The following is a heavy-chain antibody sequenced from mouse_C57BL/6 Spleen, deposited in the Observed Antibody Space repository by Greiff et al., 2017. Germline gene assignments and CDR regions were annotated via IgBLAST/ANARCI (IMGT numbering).Heavy chain of an antibody. CDR3: ARRGSSLAWFAY. CDR2: IYPGSGST. V-gene: IGHV1-55*01. D-gene: IGHD1-1*01. CDR1: GYTFTSYW. Sequence: QLQQPGAELVKPGASVKMSCKASGYTFTSYWITWVKQRPGQGLEWIGDIYPGSGSTNYNEKFKSKATLTVDTSSSTAYMQLSSLTSEDSAVYYCARRGSSLAWFAYWGQGTLVTVSA. J-gene: IGHJ3*01.